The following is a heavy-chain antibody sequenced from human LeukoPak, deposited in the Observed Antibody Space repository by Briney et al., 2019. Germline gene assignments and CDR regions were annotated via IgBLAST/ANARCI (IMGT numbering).Heavy chain of an antibody. J-gene: IGHJ4*02. Sequence: ASVQVSCKASGYTFTGYYMHWVRQAPGQGLEWMGWINPNSGGTNYAQKFQGRVTMTRDTSISTAYMELSRLSSDDTAVYYCARGRNYDFWSGYYRTTVFDYWGQGTLVAVSS. CDR3: ARGRNYDFWSGYYRTTVFDY. CDR2: INPNSGGT. CDR1: GYTFTGYY. V-gene: IGHV1-2*02. D-gene: IGHD3-3*01.